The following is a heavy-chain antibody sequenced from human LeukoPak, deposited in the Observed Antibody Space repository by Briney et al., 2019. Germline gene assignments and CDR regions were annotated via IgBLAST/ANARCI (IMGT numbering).Heavy chain of an antibody. Sequence: GESLKISCKGSGYSFTSYWIGWVRQMPGKGLEWMGIIYPGDSDTRYSPSFQGQVTISADKSISTAYLQWSSLKASDTPIYYCARLDFWSGTGPPFFDYWGQGTLVTVSS. CDR2: IYPGDSDT. CDR1: GYSFTSYW. D-gene: IGHD3-3*01. V-gene: IGHV5-51*01. CDR3: ARLDFWSGTGPPFFDY. J-gene: IGHJ4*02.